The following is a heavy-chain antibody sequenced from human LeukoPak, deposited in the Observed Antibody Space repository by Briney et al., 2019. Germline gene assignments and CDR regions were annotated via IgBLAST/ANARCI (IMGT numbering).Heavy chain of an antibody. Sequence: GASVKVSCKASGYTFTSYGISWVRQAPGQGLEWMGWISAYNGNTNYAQKLQGRVTMTTDTSTSTAYMELRSLRSDDTTVYYCARVRGGYSGYEIDYWGQGTLVTVSS. CDR2: ISAYNGNT. V-gene: IGHV1-18*01. CDR1: GYTFTSYG. J-gene: IGHJ4*02. D-gene: IGHD5-12*01. CDR3: ARVRGGYSGYEIDY.